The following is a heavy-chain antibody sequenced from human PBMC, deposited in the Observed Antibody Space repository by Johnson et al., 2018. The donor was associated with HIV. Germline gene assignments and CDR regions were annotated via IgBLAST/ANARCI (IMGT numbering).Heavy chain of an antibody. D-gene: IGHD3-10*01. CDR3: ARAAAPYYYGSGSYYFDTFDI. J-gene: IGHJ3*02. CDR1: GFTFDDYG. V-gene: IGHV3-20*04. Sequence: VQLVESGGGVVRPGGSLRLSCAASGFTFDDYGMSWVRQVPGKGLEWVSGITWNGGSTGYADSVKGRFTISRDNAKNSLYLQMNSLRAEDTALYYCARAAAPYYYGSGSYYFDTFDIWGQGTMVTVSS. CDR2: ITWNGGST.